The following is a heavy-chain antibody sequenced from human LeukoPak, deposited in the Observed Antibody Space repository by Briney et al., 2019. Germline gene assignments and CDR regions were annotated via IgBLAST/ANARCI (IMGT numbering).Heavy chain of an antibody. J-gene: IGHJ4*02. Sequence: ASVKVSCKASGYTFTSYGISWVRQAPGQGLEWMGWISAYNGNTNYAQKFQGRVTMTRDTSTSTVYMELSSLRSEDTAVYYCARDGNVDNGDYWGQGTLVTVSS. CDR3: ARDGNVDNGDY. V-gene: IGHV1-18*01. CDR2: ISAYNGNT. D-gene: IGHD5-12*01. CDR1: GYTFTSYG.